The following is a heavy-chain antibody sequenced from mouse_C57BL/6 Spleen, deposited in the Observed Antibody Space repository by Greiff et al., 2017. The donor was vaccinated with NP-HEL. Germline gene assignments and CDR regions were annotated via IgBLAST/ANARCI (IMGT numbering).Heavy chain of an antibody. CDR1: GFSLTSYG. CDR3: AKRGGNWYAMDY. CDR2: IWRGGST. Sequence: VQLVESGPGLVQPSQSLSITCTVSGFSLTSYGVHWVRQSPGKGLEWLGVIWRGGSTDYNAAFMSRLSITKDNSKSQVFFKMNSLQADDTAIYYCAKRGGNWYAMDYWGQGTSVTVSS. D-gene: IGHD4-1*01. J-gene: IGHJ4*01. V-gene: IGHV2-5*01.